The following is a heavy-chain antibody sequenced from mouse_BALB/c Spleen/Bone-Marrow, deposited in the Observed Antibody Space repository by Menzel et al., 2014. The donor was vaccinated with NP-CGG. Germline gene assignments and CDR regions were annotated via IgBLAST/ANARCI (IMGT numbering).Heavy chain of an antibody. D-gene: IGHD3-2*01. V-gene: IGHV1S33*01. CDR3: ARSGDSSGYGFAY. CDR2: IYPGDGST. Sequence: LQESGPGLVKPGALVKISCKASGYTFXSYDINWVKQRPGQGLEWIGWIYPGDGSTKYNEKFKGKATLTADKSSSTAYMQLSSLTSENSAVYFCARSGDSSGYGFAYWGQGTLVTVSA. J-gene: IGHJ3*01. CDR1: GYTFXSYD.